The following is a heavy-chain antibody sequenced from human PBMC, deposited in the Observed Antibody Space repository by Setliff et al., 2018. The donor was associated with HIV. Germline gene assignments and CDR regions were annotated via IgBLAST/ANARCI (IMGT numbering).Heavy chain of an antibody. CDR2: IFYSGST. D-gene: IGHD6-19*01. CDR1: GGSISSGGYY. CDR3: ATGITVAPDY. V-gene: IGHV4-31*03. J-gene: IGHJ4*02. Sequence: SETLSLTCTVSGGSISSGGYYWSWIRQHPGKGLEWIGYIFYSGSTYYNPSLKSRVTISLGTSKNQFSLKMTSVTAADTAVYYCATGITVAPDYWGQGSLVTVSS.